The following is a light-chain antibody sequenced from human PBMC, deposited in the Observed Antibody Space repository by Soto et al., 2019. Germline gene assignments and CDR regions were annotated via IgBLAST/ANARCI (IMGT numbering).Light chain of an antibody. V-gene: IGLV4-69*01. CDR3: QTWGTGV. CDR2: LNSDGSH. J-gene: IGLJ2*01. CDR1: SGHSSYA. Sequence: QSVLTQSPSASASLGASVKLTCTLSSGHSSYALAWHQQQPEKGPRYLMKLNSDGSHSKGDGIPDRFSGSSSGAERYLSVSSLQSEDEADYYCQTWGTGVFGGGTKLTVL.